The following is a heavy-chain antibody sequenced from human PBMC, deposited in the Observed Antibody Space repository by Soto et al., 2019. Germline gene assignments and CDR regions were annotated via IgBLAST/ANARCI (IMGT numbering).Heavy chain of an antibody. D-gene: IGHD5-12*01. Sequence: QVQLVQSGAEVKKPGSSVKVSCKASGGTFSSYTISWVRQAPGQGLEWMGRIIPILGIANYAQKFQGRVTITADKSTSTAYMELRGLRSGDTPVYYLGGGGGGSGYETDAFDIWGQGTMVTVSS. CDR3: GGGGGGSGYETDAFDI. J-gene: IGHJ3*02. V-gene: IGHV1-69*02. CDR1: GGTFSSYT. CDR2: IIPILGIA.